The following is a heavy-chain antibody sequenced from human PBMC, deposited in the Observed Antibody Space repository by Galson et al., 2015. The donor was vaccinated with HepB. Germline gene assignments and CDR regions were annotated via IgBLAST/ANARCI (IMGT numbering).Heavy chain of an antibody. Sequence: SLRLSCAASGFSFISHSMNWVRHSPGKGLEWLAYISPGGTKYYADSAGGRFTLSRDKAKKSMYLHMSSLRVEDTGIYYCARNPASYDYYNMDVWGQGTTVTVSS. CDR1: GFSFISHS. D-gene: IGHD6-25*01. J-gene: IGHJ6*02. CDR2: ISPGGTK. CDR3: ARNPASYDYYNMDV. V-gene: IGHV3-48*01.